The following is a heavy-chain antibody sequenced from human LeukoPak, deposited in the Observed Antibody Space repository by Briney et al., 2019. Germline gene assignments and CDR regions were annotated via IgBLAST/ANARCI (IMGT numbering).Heavy chain of an antibody. J-gene: IGHJ4*02. V-gene: IGHV3-23*01. CDR2: IYENGGTT. CDR1: GFTFRSHA. Sequence: GGSLRLSCVGSGFTFRSHAMSWVRQAPEKGLEFVSGIYENGGTTYYADSVKGRFSISRDNSKNTLYLQMDSLRGEDTAVYYCAKGFRIGYSAHFGYWGQGALVTVSS. CDR3: AKGFRIGYSAHFGY. D-gene: IGHD2-21*01.